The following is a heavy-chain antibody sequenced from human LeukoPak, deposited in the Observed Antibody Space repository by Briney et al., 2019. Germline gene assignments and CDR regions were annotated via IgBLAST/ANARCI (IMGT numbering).Heavy chain of an antibody. V-gene: IGHV4-34*01. D-gene: IGHD4-17*01. J-gene: IGHJ4*02. Sequence: SETLSLTCAVYGGSFSGYYWSWIRQPPGKGLEWIGEINHSGSTNYNPSLKSRVTISVDTSKNQFSLKLSSVTAADTAVYYCARHAYGDHFDYWGQGTLVTVSS. CDR1: GGSFSGYY. CDR3: ARHAYGDHFDY. CDR2: INHSGST.